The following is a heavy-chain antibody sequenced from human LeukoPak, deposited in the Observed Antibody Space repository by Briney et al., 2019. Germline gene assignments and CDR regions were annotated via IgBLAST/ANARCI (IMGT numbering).Heavy chain of an antibody. Sequence: PGGSLRLSCAASGFTFSSYWMHWVRQAPGKGLVWGSRINSDGSSTSYADSVKGRFTISRDNAKNTLYLQMNSLRAEDTAVYYCAVLDDILTGYYNKLNAFDIWGQGTMVTVSS. D-gene: IGHD3-9*01. CDR1: GFTFSSYW. J-gene: IGHJ3*02. CDR3: AVLDDILTGYYNKLNAFDI. V-gene: IGHV3-74*01. CDR2: INSDGSST.